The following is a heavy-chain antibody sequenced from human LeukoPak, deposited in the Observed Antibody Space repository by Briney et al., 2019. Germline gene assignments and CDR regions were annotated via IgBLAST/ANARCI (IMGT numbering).Heavy chain of an antibody. J-gene: IGHJ4*02. CDR2: MSYGGINK. CDR1: GFTFSNYA. CDR3: ARGYCTTTSCYIDY. Sequence: GGSLRLSYAASGFTFSNYAFHWVRQAPGKGLEWVAVMSYGGINKYYRDSVKGRFTISRDISKSTLYLQMNSLRAEDTAVYYCARGYCTTTSCYIDYWGQGSLVTVSS. D-gene: IGHD2-2*02. V-gene: IGHV3-30*04.